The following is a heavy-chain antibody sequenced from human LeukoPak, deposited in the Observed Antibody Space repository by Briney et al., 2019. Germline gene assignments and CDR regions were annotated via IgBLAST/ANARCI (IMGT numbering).Heavy chain of an antibody. CDR2: INRSGSI. CDR3: ARVRITMVRGANNWFDP. J-gene: IGHJ5*02. Sequence: SETLSLTCAVYGGSLSGYYWNWIRQPPGKGLEWIGEINRSGSINYSPSLKSRVTISLETSNSQFSLKLSSVTAADTAVYYCARVRITMVRGANNWFDPWGQGTLVTVSS. V-gene: IGHV4-34*01. D-gene: IGHD3-10*01. CDR1: GGSLSGYY.